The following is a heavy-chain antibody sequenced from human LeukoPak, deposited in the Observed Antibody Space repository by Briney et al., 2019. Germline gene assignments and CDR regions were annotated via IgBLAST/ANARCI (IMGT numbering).Heavy chain of an antibody. V-gene: IGHV3-21*01. CDR1: GFTFTSYG. Sequence: GGSLRLSCTASGFTFTSYGMNWVRQAPGKGLEWVSFIDTSGSYIYYGDSLKGRVTISRDNAKNSLYLQMNGLRAEDTAVYYCARGRSIALLRGVAMSDGFDIWGQGAMVTVSS. CDR2: IDTSGSYI. D-gene: IGHD3-10*01. CDR3: ARGRSIALLRGVAMSDGFDI. J-gene: IGHJ3*02.